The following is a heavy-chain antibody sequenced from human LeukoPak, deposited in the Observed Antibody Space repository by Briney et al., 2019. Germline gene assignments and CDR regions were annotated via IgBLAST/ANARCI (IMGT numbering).Heavy chain of an antibody. Sequence: ASVKVSCKASGYTFTSYDINWVRQATGQGLEWMGWMNPNSGNTGYAQKFQGRVTITADESTSTAYMELSSLRSEDTAVYYCARVSPNYYGSGSYYTNWGQGTLVTVSS. CDR1: GYTFTSYD. CDR3: ARVSPNYYGSGSYYTN. V-gene: IGHV1-8*03. CDR2: MNPNSGNT. D-gene: IGHD3-10*01. J-gene: IGHJ4*02.